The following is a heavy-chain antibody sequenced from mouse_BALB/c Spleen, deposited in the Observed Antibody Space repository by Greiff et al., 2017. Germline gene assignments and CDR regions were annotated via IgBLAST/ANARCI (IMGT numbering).Heavy chain of an antibody. D-gene: IGHD1-1*01. V-gene: IGHV5-4*02. CDR3: AREGLRGSWFAY. CDR2: ISDGGSYT. J-gene: IGHJ3*01. Sequence: EVKLMESGGGLVKPGGSLKLSCAASGFTFSDYYMYWVRQTPEKRLEWVATISDGGSYTYYPDSVKGRFTISRDNAKNNLYLQMSSLKSEDTAMYYCAREGLRGSWFAYWGQGTLVTVSA. CDR1: GFTFSDYY.